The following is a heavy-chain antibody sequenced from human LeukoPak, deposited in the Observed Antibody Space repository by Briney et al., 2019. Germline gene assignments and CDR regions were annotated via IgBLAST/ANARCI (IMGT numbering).Heavy chain of an antibody. CDR2: ISGSGGST. D-gene: IGHD5-12*01. J-gene: IGHJ4*02. V-gene: IGHV3-23*01. Sequence: GGSLRLSCAASGFTFSSYAMSWVRQVPGKGLEWVSAISGSGGSTYYADSVKGRFTISRDNSKNTLYLQMNSLRAEDTAVYYCAKSFGYSGSIDYWGQGTLVTVSS. CDR1: GFTFSSYA. CDR3: AKSFGYSGSIDY.